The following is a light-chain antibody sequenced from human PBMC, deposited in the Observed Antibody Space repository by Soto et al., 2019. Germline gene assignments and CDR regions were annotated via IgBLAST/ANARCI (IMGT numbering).Light chain of an antibody. CDR3: QQYNDNWT. Sequence: DIQMTQSPSTLSASVGDRFTITCRASQSISSWLAWYQQKPGKAPKLLIYKASTLQSGVPSRFSGSGSGTEFTXXISSLQPXXSXTYYCQQYNDNWTFGQGTKVEIK. V-gene: IGKV1-5*03. CDR2: KAS. J-gene: IGKJ1*01. CDR1: QSISSW.